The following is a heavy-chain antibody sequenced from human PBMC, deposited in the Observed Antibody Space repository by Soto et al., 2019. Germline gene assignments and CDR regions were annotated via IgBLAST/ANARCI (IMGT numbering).Heavy chain of an antibody. J-gene: IGHJ3*02. CDR3: AKGGYYSLFDI. V-gene: IGHV3-23*01. CDR2: ISGSSGRT. CDR1: GFPFSSYA. Sequence: GSLRLSCVASGFPFSSYAMSWVRQTPGKGLEWVSGISGSSGRTYYADSVKGRFTISRYNSNNTLSLQMHILRVEDTAVYFCAKGGYYSLFDIWGQGTVVTVSS. D-gene: IGHD3-16*01.